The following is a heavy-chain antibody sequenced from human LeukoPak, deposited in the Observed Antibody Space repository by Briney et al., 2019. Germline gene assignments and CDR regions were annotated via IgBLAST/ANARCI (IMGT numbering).Heavy chain of an antibody. CDR2: MNPNSGNT. J-gene: IGHJ6*03. D-gene: IGHD6-19*01. CDR3: ARGSSGWFNYYYYMDV. V-gene: IGHV1-8*01. Sequence: ASVKVSFKSSVYTFTSYDINWVRQATGQGLEWMGWMNPNSGNTGYAQKFQGRVTITRNTSISTAYMELSSLRSEDTAVYYCARGSSGWFNYYYYMDVWGKGTTVTVSS. CDR1: VYTFTSYD.